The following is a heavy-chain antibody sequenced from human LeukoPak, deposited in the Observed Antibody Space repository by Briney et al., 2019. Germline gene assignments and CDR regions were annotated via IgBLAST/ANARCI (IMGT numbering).Heavy chain of an antibody. D-gene: IGHD6-13*01. CDR2: IYHSGST. CDR1: GGSISSSNW. CDR3: ARGNVAAAGQDAFDI. Sequence: SETLSLTCAVSGGSISSSNWWSWVRQPPGKGLEWIGEIYHSGSTNYNPSLKSRVTISVDKSKNQFSLKLSSVTAADTAVYYCARGNVAAAGQDAFDIWGQGTMVTVSS. J-gene: IGHJ3*02. V-gene: IGHV4-4*02.